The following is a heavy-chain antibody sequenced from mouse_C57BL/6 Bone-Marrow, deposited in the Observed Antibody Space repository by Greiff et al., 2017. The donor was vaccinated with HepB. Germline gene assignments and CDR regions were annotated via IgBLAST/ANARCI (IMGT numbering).Heavy chain of an antibody. V-gene: IGHV1-81*01. Sequence: VKLSCKASGYTFTSYGISWVKQRTGQGLEWIGEIYPRSGNTYYNEKFKGKATLTADKSSSTAYMELRSLTSEDSAVYFCAKYGSSYEGAYWGQGTLVTVSA. CDR3: AKYGSSYEGAY. J-gene: IGHJ3*01. CDR1: GYTFTSYG. CDR2: IYPRSGNT. D-gene: IGHD1-1*01.